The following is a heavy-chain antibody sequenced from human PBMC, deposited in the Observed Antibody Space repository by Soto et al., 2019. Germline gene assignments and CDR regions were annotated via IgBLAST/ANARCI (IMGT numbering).Heavy chain of an antibody. J-gene: IGHJ6*02. CDR1: GYTFTGYY. V-gene: IGHV1-2*02. CDR3: ARTYYDFWSGYPRAYYYYGMDV. Sequence: ASVKVSCKASGYTFTGYYMHWVRQAPGQGLEWMGWINPNSGGTNYAQKLQGRVTMTTDTSTSTAYMELRSLRSDDTAVYYCARTYYDFWSGYPRAYYYYGMDVWGQGTTVTVSS. CDR2: INPNSGGT. D-gene: IGHD3-3*01.